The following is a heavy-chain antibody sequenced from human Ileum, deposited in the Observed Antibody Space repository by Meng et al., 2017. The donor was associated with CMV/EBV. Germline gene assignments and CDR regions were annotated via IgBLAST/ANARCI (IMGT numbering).Heavy chain of an antibody. CDR1: GFTFNDYN. CDR3: AKDKQWHFDY. Sequence: VRWVESGGGVGKPGGSLRLSCAAFGFTFNDYNMHGVCQAPGKGLEWVTFIRYDESDKNYADSVKGRFTISRENSKNTLYLQMNSLRAEDTAVYYCAKDKQWHFDYWGQGILVTVSS. V-gene: IGHV3-30*02. J-gene: IGHJ4*02. D-gene: IGHD6-19*01. CDR2: IRYDESDK.